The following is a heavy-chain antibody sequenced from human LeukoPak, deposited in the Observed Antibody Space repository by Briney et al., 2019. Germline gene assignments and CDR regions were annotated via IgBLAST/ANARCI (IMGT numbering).Heavy chain of an antibody. CDR2: INPNSGGT. D-gene: IGHD2-21*02. CDR3: ARRLTYCGGDCYNWFDP. CDR1: GYTFTGYY. V-gene: IGHV1-2*02. Sequence: GASVKVSCKASGYTFTGYYMHWVRQAPGQGLEWMGWINPNSGGTNYAQKFQGRVTMTRYTSISTAYMELSRLRSDDTAVYYCARRLTYCGGDCYNWFDPWGQGTLVTVSS. J-gene: IGHJ5*02.